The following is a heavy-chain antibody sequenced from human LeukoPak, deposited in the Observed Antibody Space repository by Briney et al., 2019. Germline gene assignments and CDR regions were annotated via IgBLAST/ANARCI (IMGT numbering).Heavy chain of an antibody. CDR2: IYYSGST. D-gene: IGHD1-26*01. CDR1: GGSISSSSYY. J-gene: IGHJ3*02. CDR3: ARHGKGGATDAFDI. Sequence: ASQTLSLTCTVSGGSISSSSYYWGWIRQPPGKGLEWIGSIYYSGSTYYNPSLKSRVTISVDTSKNQFSLKLSSVTAADTAVYYCARHGKGGATDAFDIWGQGTMVTVSS. V-gene: IGHV4-39*01.